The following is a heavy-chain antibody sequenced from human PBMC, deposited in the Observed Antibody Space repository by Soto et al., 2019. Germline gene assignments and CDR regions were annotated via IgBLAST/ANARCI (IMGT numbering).Heavy chain of an antibody. V-gene: IGHV4-59*01. J-gene: IGHJ6*02. CDR1: GGSISSYY. D-gene: IGHD7-27*01. CDR2: IYYSGST. Sequence: SETLSLTCTVSGGSISSYYWSWIRQPPGKGLEWIGYIYYSGSTNYNPSLKSRVTISVDTSKNQFSLKLSSVTAADTAVYYCARDAPITGGDYYYYGMDVWGQGTTVTVSS. CDR3: ARDAPITGGDYYYYGMDV.